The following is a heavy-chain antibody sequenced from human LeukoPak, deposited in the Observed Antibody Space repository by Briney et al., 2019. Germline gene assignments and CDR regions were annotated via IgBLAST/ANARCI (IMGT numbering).Heavy chain of an antibody. CDR3: ARAPLVSGWFDP. CDR1: GGSISSGGYY. V-gene: IGHV4-31*03. J-gene: IGHJ5*02. Sequence: SQTLSLTCTVSGGSISSGGYYWSWIRQHPGKGLEWIGYIYYSGSTYYNPSPKSRVTISVDTSKNQFSLKLSSVTAADTAVYYCARAPLVSGWFDPWGQGTLVTVSS. D-gene: IGHD3-10*01. CDR2: IYYSGST.